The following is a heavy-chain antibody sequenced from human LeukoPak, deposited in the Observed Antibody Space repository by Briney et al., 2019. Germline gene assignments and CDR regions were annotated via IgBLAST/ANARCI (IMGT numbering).Heavy chain of an antibody. V-gene: IGHV4-38-2*02. J-gene: IGHJ4*02. CDR1: GYSISSNYY. CDR2: IYHSGST. CDR3: ARDDYGDSSYYFDY. Sequence: SETLSLTCTVSGYSISSNYYWGWIRQPPGKGLEWIGSIYHSGSTYYNPSLKGRVTISVDTSKNQFSLKVSSVTAADTAVYYCARDDYGDSSYYFDYWGQGTLVTVSS. D-gene: IGHD4-17*01.